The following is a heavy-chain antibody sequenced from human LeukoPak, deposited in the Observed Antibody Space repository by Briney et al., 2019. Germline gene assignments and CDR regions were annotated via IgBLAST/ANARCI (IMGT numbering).Heavy chain of an antibody. Sequence: GGSLRLSCAASGFTFSDYYMSWIRQAPGKGLEWVSYISSSGSTIYCADSVKGRFTISRDNAKNSLYLQMNSLRAEDTAVYYCARDYDILTGYYWRYYYYYMDVWGKGTTVTVSS. CDR2: ISSSGSTI. CDR1: GFTFSDYY. J-gene: IGHJ6*03. V-gene: IGHV3-11*04. D-gene: IGHD3-9*01. CDR3: ARDYDILTGYYWRYYYYYMDV.